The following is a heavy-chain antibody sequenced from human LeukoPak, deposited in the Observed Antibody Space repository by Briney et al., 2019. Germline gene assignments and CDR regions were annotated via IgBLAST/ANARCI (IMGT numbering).Heavy chain of an antibody. Sequence: GGSLRLSRAASGFTFSRYSMNWVRQAPGKGLEWVGFIRSKAYGGTTEYAASVKGRFTISRDDSKSIAYLQMNSLKTEDTAVYYCTRDSTIFGVVFYYYYYMDVWGKGTTVTVSS. CDR1: GFTFSRYS. V-gene: IGHV3-49*04. D-gene: IGHD3-3*01. J-gene: IGHJ6*03. CDR3: TRDSTIFGVVFYYYYYMDV. CDR2: IRSKAYGGTT.